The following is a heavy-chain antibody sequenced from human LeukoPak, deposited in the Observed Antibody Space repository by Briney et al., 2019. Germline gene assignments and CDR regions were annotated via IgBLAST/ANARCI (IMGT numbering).Heavy chain of an antibody. J-gene: IGHJ5*02. CDR1: GGSINNYY. CDR3: ARIPSTLTYYYDSSGYYHKGGHWFDP. Sequence: SETLSLTCTVSGGSINNYYWSWIRQPAGKGLEWIGRIYTSGSTNYNPSLKSRVTMSVDTSKNQFSLKLSSVTAADTAVYYCARIPSTLTYYYDSSGYYHKGGHWFDPWGQGTLVTVSS. D-gene: IGHD3-22*01. CDR2: IYTSGST. V-gene: IGHV4-4*07.